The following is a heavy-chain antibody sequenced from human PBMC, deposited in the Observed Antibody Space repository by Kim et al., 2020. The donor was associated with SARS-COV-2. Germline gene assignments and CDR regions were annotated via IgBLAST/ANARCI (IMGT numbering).Heavy chain of an antibody. CDR2: INPNSGGT. Sequence: ASVKVSCKASGYTFTGYYMHWVRQAPGQGLEWMGWINPNSGGTNYAQKFQGRVTMTRDTSISTAYMELSRLRSDDTAVYYCATLMYYYDSSGRQDWYFDLWGRGTLVTVSS. D-gene: IGHD3-22*01. CDR3: ATLMYYYDSSGRQDWYFDL. V-gene: IGHV1-2*02. CDR1: GYTFTGYY. J-gene: IGHJ2*01.